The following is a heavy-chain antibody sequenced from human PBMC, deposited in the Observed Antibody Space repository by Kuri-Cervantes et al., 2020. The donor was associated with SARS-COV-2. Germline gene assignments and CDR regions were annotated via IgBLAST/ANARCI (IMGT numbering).Heavy chain of an antibody. CDR3: ARDHYDSSGYAFDI. V-gene: IGHV4-61*01. Sequence: ESLKISCTVSGGSVSSGSYYWSWIRQPPGKGLEWIGYIYYSGSTNYNPSLKSRVTISVDTSKNQFSLKLSSVTAADTAVYYCARDHYDSSGYAFDIWGQGTMVTVSS. J-gene: IGHJ3*02. CDR2: IYYSGST. D-gene: IGHD3-22*01. CDR1: GGSVSSGSYY.